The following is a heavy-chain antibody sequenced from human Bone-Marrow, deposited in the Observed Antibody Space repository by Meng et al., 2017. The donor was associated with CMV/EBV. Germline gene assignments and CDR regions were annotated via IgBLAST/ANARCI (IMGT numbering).Heavy chain of an antibody. Sequence: GESLRLSCAASGFTFSSYGMHWVRQAPGKGLEWVAVIWYDGSNKYYADSVKGRFTISRDNSKNTLYLQMNSLRAEDTAVYYCAKGQKIYYDSSGYDYWGQGTLVTVSS. CDR3: AKGQKIYYDSSGYDY. J-gene: IGHJ4*02. CDR1: GFTFSSYG. V-gene: IGHV3-33*06. CDR2: IWYDGSNK. D-gene: IGHD3-22*01.